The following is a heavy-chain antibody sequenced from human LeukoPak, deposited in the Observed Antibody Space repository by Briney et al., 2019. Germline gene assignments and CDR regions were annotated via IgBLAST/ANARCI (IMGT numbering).Heavy chain of an antibody. CDR3: ARAGPGVAKGFDY. J-gene: IGHJ4*02. Sequence: PGRSLRLSCAASGFTFSSYAMHWVRQAPGKGLEWVAVISYDGSNKYYADSVKGRFTTSRDNSKNTLYLQMNSLRAEDTAVYYCARAGPGVAKGFDYWGQGTLVTVSS. CDR1: GFTFSSYA. V-gene: IGHV3-30-3*01. CDR2: ISYDGSNK. D-gene: IGHD5-12*01.